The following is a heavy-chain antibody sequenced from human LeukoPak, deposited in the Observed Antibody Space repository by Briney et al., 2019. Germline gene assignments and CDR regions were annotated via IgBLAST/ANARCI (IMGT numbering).Heavy chain of an antibody. CDR2: INHSGST. CDR1: GGXFSGYY. D-gene: IGHD3-9*01. CDR3: ARGRDILTGSIDY. Sequence: SETLSLTCAVYGGXFSGYYCSWIRQPPGKGLEWIGEINHSGSTNYNPSLKSRVTISVDTSKNQFSLKLSSVTAADTAVYYCARGRDILTGSIDYWGQGTLVTVSS. J-gene: IGHJ4*02. V-gene: IGHV4-34*01.